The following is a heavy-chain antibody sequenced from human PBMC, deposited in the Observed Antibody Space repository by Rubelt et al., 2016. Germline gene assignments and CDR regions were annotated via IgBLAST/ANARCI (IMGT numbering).Heavy chain of an antibody. J-gene: IGHJ1*01. V-gene: IGHV1-24*01. CDR2: FDPEDGET. CDR3: ASAVGYQNQGNFQH. D-gene: IGHD3-16*02. Sequence: QAPGKGLEWMGGFDPEDGETIYAQKFQGRVTITADESTSTAYMELSSLRSEDTAVYYCASAVGYQNQGNFQHWGQGTLVTVSS.